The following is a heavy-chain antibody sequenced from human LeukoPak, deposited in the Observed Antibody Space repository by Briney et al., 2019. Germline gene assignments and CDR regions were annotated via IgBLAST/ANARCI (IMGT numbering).Heavy chain of an antibody. CDR2: ISSSGSTI. CDR1: GFTFSSYE. Sequence: GGSLRLSCAASGFTFSSYEMNWVRQAPGKGLEWVSYISSSGSTIYYADSVKGRFTIARDNAKNSLYLQMNSLRAEDTAVYYCARARGTDLESRGLDYWGQGTLVTVSS. CDR3: ARARGTDLESRGLDY. V-gene: IGHV3-48*03. J-gene: IGHJ4*02. D-gene: IGHD3-10*01.